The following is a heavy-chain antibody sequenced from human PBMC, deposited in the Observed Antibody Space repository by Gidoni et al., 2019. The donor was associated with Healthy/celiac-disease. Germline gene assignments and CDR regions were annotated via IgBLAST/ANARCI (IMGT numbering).Heavy chain of an antibody. CDR3: ARGPPEGNFDWLLRHDDLCYLTFDY. J-gene: IGHJ4*02. D-gene: IGHD3-9*01. CDR1: GFTFSSYS. CDR2: ISSSSSYI. V-gene: IGHV3-21*01. Sequence: EVQLVESGGGLVKPGGSLRLSCAASGFTFSSYSMNWFRQAPGKGLEWVSSISSSSSYIYYADSVKGRFTISRDNAKNSLYLQMNSLRAEDTAVYYCARGPPEGNFDWLLRHDDLCYLTFDYWGQGTLVTVSS.